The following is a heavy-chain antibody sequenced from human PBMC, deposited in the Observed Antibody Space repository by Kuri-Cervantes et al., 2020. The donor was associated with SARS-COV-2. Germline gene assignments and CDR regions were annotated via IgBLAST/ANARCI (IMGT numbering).Heavy chain of an antibody. J-gene: IGHJ6*03. CDR3: ARGFYYESSGPAGGVDYMDV. CDR1: GFTFSSYS. D-gene: IGHD3-22*01. Sequence: GESLKISCAASGFTFSSYSMNLVRQAPGKGLEWVSSISSSSSYIYYADSVKGRFTISRDNAKNSLYLQMNSLRAEDTAVYYCARGFYYESSGPAGGVDYMDVWGKGTTVTVSS. CDR2: ISSSSSYI. V-gene: IGHV3-21*01.